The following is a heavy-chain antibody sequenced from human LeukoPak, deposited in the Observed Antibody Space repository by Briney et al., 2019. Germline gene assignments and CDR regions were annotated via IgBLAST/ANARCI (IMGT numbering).Heavy chain of an antibody. Sequence: QSGGSLRLSCAASGFTFSSYAMSWVRQAPGKGLEWVSAISGSGGSTYYADSVKGRFTISRDNSKNTLYLQMNSLRAEDTAVYYCAKVYDFWSGYYIGYYYYMDVWGKGTTVTVSS. CDR2: ISGSGGST. J-gene: IGHJ6*03. CDR3: AKVYDFWSGYYIGYYYYMDV. D-gene: IGHD3-3*01. V-gene: IGHV3-23*01. CDR1: GFTFSSYA.